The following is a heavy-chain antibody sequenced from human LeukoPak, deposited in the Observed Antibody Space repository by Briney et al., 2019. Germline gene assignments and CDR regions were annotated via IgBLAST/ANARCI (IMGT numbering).Heavy chain of an antibody. Sequence: SLSLSCAVSRFTVSSNYMRWLRQPPRREVEGVSGICTGGSKYSAESVKGRFTIFRDNTKNALHLQMHILGVEDPAVYYCASKLLPAAEQGLVYWGQGTLVTVSS. V-gene: IGHV3-53*01. J-gene: IGHJ4*02. CDR3: ASKLLPAAEQGLVY. D-gene: IGHD2-2*01. CDR1: RFTVSSNY. CDR2: ICTGGSK.